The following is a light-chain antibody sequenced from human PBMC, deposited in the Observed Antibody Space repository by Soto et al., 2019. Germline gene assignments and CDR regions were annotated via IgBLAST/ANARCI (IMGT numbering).Light chain of an antibody. CDR1: QTISSW. V-gene: IGKV1-5*03. J-gene: IGKJ1*01. Sequence: DIQMTPSPSTPSGSVVERVTITFRASQTISSWLAWYQQKPGKAPKLLIYKASTLKSGVPSRFSGSGSGTEFTLTISSLQPDDFATYYCQHYNSYSEAFGQGTKVDIK. CDR2: KAS. CDR3: QHYNSYSEA.